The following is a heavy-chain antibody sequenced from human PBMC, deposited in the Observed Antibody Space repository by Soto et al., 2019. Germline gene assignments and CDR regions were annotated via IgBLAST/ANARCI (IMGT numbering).Heavy chain of an antibody. Sequence: PGGSLRLSYEASGFKFSSYGMHWVRQKQGKGLEWVAVISYDGSNKYYADSVKGRFTISRDNSKNTLYLQMNSLRAEDTAVYYCAKGIELYYYDSSGYDYWGQGTLVTVSS. CDR3: AKGIELYYYDSSGYDY. CDR2: ISYDGSNK. CDR1: GFKFSSYG. V-gene: IGHV3-30*18. J-gene: IGHJ4*02. D-gene: IGHD3-22*01.